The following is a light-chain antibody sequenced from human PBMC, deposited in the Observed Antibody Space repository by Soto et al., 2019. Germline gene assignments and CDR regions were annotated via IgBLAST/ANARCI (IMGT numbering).Light chain of an antibody. J-gene: IGKJ1*01. CDR3: QQRTLWPRT. CDR1: QSLSDT. V-gene: IGKV3-11*01. CDR2: GAS. Sequence: EIVLTQSPATLSLSPGERATLSCRASQSLSDTLAWFQQKPGQPPRLLIYGASNRATGIPARFTASGSGTDFTLTISSLEPEDFAVYYCQQRTLWPRTFGQGTKVEIK.